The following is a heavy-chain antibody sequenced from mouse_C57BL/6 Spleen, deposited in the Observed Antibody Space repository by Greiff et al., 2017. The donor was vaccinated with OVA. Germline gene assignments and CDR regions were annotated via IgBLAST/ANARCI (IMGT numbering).Heavy chain of an antibody. CDR2: IDPSDSET. V-gene: IGHV1-52*01. CDR1: GYTFTSYW. Sequence: VQLQQPGAELVRPGSSVKLSCKASGYTFTSYWMHWVKQRPIQGLEWIGNIDPSDSETHYNQKFKDKATLTVDKSSSTAYMQLSSLTSEDSAVYYCARGEVHYYGSSYSYWGQGTTLTVSS. CDR3: ARGEVHYYGSSYSY. J-gene: IGHJ2*01. D-gene: IGHD1-1*01.